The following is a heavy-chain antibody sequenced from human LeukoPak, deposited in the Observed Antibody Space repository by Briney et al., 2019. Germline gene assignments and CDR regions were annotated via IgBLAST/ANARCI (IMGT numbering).Heavy chain of an antibody. J-gene: IGHJ6*02. CDR3: ARDGGGSLYGMDL. Sequence: SETLSLTCTVSGDFIRSGVYCWSWIRQRPGAGLQWLVYICSSGSTSYNPSLRSRVTMSIDTSNNQFSLKWNSVTAADAAVYYCARDGGGSLYGMDLWGQGNTVRVS. D-gene: IGHD2-15*01. CDR1: GDFIRSGVYC. CDR2: ICSSGST. V-gene: IGHV4-31*03.